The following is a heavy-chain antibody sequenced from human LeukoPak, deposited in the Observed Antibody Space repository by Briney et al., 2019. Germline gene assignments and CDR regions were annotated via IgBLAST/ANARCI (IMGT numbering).Heavy chain of an antibody. J-gene: IGHJ4*02. V-gene: IGHV4-59*01. Sequence: PSETLSLTCTVSGGSISSYYWNWIRQPPGKGLEWIGYIYYSGSTNYNPSLKSRGAISVDTSKNQFSLKLSSVTAADTAVYYCARGGGGGRSPASYWGQGTLVTVSS. CDR1: GGSISSYY. CDR2: IYYSGST. CDR3: ARGGGGGRSPASY. D-gene: IGHD3-16*01.